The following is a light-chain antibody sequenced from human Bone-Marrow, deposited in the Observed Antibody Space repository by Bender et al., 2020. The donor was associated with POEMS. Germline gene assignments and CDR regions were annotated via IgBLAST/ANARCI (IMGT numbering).Light chain of an antibody. CDR2: QDN. CDR1: QLGDQY. V-gene: IGLV3-1*01. Sequence: SYGLTQPPSVSVSPGHTANITCSGDQLGDQYASWYQLKPGQSPVLVIYQDNNRPSGIPERFSGSNSGNTATLTISGTQAMEEADYYCQAWGSSTHVVFGGGTKLTVL. J-gene: IGLJ2*01. CDR3: QAWGSSTHVV.